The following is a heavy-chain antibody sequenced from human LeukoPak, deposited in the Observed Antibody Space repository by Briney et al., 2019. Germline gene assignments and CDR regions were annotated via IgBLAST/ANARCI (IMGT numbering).Heavy chain of an antibody. CDR1: GGTFSSYA. V-gene: IGHV3-23*01. D-gene: IGHD1-26*01. CDR2: ISSSGGTT. Sequence: GGSLRLSCAASGGTFSSYAMNWVCQAPRKGLGWVSGISSSGGTTYYAVSVKGRFTISRDNSKNTLYLQMDSLRGEDTAVYCCAKEHPGATFDCWGQGTLVTVSS. CDR3: AKEHPGATFDC. J-gene: IGHJ4*02.